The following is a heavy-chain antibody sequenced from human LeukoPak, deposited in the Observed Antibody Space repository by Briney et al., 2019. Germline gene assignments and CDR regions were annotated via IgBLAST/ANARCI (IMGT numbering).Heavy chain of an antibody. Sequence: SETLSLTCTVSGGSISSYYWSWIRQPPGKGLDWIGYIYYSGSTYSNPSLKSRVTISVDTSRNQFSLKLSSVTAADTAVYYCARHVSCTDVNFDYWGQGTLVTVSS. CDR1: GGSISSYY. J-gene: IGHJ4*02. D-gene: IGHD3-16*02. V-gene: IGHV4-59*08. CDR2: IYYSGST. CDR3: ARHVSCTDVNFDY.